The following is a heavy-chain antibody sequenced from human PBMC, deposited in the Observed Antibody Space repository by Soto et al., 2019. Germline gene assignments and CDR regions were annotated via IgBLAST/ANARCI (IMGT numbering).Heavy chain of an antibody. D-gene: IGHD1-26*01. CDR3: AKDPGGGATTDDDYYGMDV. J-gene: IGHJ6*02. V-gene: IGHV3-30*18. CDR2: ISYDGSNK. Sequence: GGSLRLSCAASGFNFSSYGMPWVRQAPGKGLEGVAVISYDGSNKYYADSVKGRFTISRDHSKNPLSLQMNSLRAEDTAVYYCAKDPGGGATTDDDYYGMDVWGQGTTGTFSS. CDR1: GFNFSSYG.